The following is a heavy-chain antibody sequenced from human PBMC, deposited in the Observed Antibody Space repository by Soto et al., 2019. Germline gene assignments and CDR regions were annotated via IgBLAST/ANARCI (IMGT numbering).Heavy chain of an antibody. CDR1: GGSVNNISDY. Sequence: PSETLSLTCTVSGGSVNNISDYWSWVRQPPGKGLEWIGYIYYSGSADYNPSLGSRVTISLDTSKNQFSLKLSSVTTADTAVYYRARGVRFGYYYYHMDLWGQGTTVTVSS. D-gene: IGHD3-10*01. CDR2: IYYSGSA. J-gene: IGHJ6*02. CDR3: ARGVRFGYYYYHMDL. V-gene: IGHV4-61*01.